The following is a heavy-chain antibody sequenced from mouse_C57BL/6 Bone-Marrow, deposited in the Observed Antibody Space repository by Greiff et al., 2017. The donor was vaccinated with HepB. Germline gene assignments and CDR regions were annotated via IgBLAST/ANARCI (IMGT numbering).Heavy chain of an antibody. CDR2: IYPGNSDT. J-gene: IGHJ4*01. D-gene: IGHD2-4*01. Sequence: VQLQQSGTVLARPGASVKMSCKTSGYTFTSYWMHWVKQRPGQGLEWIGAIYPGNSDTSYNQKFKGKAKLTAVTSASTAYMELSSLTNEDSAVYYCTRNYEGGYYAMDYWGQGTSVTVSS. V-gene: IGHV1-5*01. CDR3: TRNYEGGYYAMDY. CDR1: GYTFTSYW.